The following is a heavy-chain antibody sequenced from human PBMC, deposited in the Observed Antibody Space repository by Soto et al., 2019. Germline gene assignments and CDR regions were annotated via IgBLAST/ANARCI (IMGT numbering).Heavy chain of an antibody. J-gene: IGHJ4*02. Sequence: QVHLVESGGGVVRPGRSLRLSCDVSGFTFRNYAMHWVRQAPGKGLEWVAKTSHDGSNKNYADSVTGRFTISRDNSKNSRYLQINSLRAEDTAVYYCARVCYGDDLEYWGQGTLVIVSS. D-gene: IGHD4-17*01. V-gene: IGHV3-30*04. CDR1: GFTFRNYA. CDR3: ARVCYGDDLEY. CDR2: TSHDGSNK.